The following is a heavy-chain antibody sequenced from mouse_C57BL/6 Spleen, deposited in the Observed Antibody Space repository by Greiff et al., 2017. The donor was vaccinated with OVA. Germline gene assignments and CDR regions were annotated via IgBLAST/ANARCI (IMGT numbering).Heavy chain of an antibody. CDR1: GYTFTDYN. V-gene: IGHV1-22*01. CDR2: INPNNGGT. Sequence: VQLQQSGPELVKPGASVKMSCKASGYTFTDYNMHWVKQSPGKSLEWIGYINPNNGGTSYNQKFKGKATLTVNKSSSTAYMELRSLTSEDSAVYYCARTIYYYGSSVVGDYFDYWGQGTTLTVSS. J-gene: IGHJ2*01. D-gene: IGHD1-1*01. CDR3: ARTIYYYGSSVVGDYFDY.